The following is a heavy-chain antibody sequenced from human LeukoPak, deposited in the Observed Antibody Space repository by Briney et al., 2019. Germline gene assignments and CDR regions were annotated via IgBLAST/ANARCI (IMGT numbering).Heavy chain of an antibody. D-gene: IGHD4-17*01. Sequence: GESLKISCEGSGYNFPNSWIGWVRQMPGKGLEWMGIIYPGDSDTRYSPSFQGQVTISADKSISTAYLQWSSLKASDTAMYYCARHSKAATTGFDYWGQGTLVTVSS. CDR3: ARHSKAATTGFDY. J-gene: IGHJ4*02. V-gene: IGHV5-51*01. CDR2: IYPGDSDT. CDR1: GYNFPNSW.